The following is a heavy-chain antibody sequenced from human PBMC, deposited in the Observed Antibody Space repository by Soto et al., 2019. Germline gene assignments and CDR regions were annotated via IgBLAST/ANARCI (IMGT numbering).Heavy chain of an antibody. CDR3: ARFDRRGWHFDY. Sequence: QVQLQQWGAGLLKPSETLSLTCAVYGGSFSGYYWSWIRQSQGKGLEWIGEINHSGSTKHNPAVKVRVTISVGTSKSQSSLKLSSVTAADAAVYYCARFDRRGWHFDYWGQGTLVTVSS. CDR2: INHSGST. D-gene: IGHD6-19*01. J-gene: IGHJ4*02. CDR1: GGSFSGYY. V-gene: IGHV4-34*01.